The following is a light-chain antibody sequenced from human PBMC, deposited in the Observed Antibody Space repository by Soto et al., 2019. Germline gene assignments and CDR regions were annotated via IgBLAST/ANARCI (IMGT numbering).Light chain of an antibody. V-gene: IGLV2-23*01. CDR2: EGS. Sequence: QSVLSQPASGSGSPGQSITISCTVTSSDVGGCHLVSWYQQHPGKAPKLIIYEGSKRPSGISNRFSGSKSGNTASLTISGLQAEDEADYYCCSYAVVSTYVFGTGTKVTVL. CDR3: CSYAVVSTYV. J-gene: IGLJ1*01. CDR1: SSDVGGCHL.